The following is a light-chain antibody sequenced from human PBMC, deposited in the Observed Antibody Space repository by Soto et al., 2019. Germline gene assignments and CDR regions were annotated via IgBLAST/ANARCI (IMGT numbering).Light chain of an antibody. CDR2: DDT. CDR3: CSSVGGRTYV. Sequence: SALTQPGSVTGSPALSITISCTGTSSDVGAYNFVSWYQQHPGKVPKLIIYDDTKRPSGVPSRFSGPKSGNTASLTISGLQAEDEADYYCCSSVGGRTYVFGSGTKVTVL. CDR1: SSDVGAYNF. V-gene: IGLV2-23*01. J-gene: IGLJ1*01.